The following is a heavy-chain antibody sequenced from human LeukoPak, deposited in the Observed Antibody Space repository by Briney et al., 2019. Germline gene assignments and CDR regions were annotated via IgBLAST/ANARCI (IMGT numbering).Heavy chain of an antibody. Sequence: GESLKISCKASGYSFTNYWIAWVRQMPGKGLEWMGIIYPDDSDTRYSPSFQGQVTIAADKSINTAYLQWGSLKASDTAMYYCARVVTPRYCTSTSCYWKGWFDPWGQGTLVTVSS. CDR2: IYPDDSDT. D-gene: IGHD2-2*01. CDR1: GYSFTNYW. V-gene: IGHV5-51*01. CDR3: ARVVTPRYCTSTSCYWKGWFDP. J-gene: IGHJ5*02.